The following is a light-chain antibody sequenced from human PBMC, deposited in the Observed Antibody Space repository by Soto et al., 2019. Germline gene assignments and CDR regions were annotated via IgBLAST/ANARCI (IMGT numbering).Light chain of an antibody. Sequence: IQMPQSPSSMSASVGDRVTITCRASEGIRNNLGWYQQKPGKAAKRLIYGASTLQSGVPSRFSGSGSGTYSTLTINSLQPEDFATYYCQQAKSFPIAFGQGTRLEIK. V-gene: IGKV1-12*01. CDR2: GAS. CDR3: QQAKSFPIA. J-gene: IGKJ5*01. CDR1: EGIRNN.